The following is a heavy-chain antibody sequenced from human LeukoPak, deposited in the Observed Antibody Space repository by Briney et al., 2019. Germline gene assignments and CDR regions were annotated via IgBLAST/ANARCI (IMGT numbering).Heavy chain of an antibody. Sequence: GGSLRLSCAASGFTFSSYGMHWVRQAPGKGLEWVAVISYDGSNKYYADSVKGRFTISRDNSKNTLYLQMNSLRAEDTAVYYCAKRCGGDCYSYYFDYWGQGTLVTVSS. CDR3: AKRCGGDCYSYYFDY. CDR2: ISYDGSNK. D-gene: IGHD2-21*02. J-gene: IGHJ4*02. CDR1: GFTFSSYG. V-gene: IGHV3-30*18.